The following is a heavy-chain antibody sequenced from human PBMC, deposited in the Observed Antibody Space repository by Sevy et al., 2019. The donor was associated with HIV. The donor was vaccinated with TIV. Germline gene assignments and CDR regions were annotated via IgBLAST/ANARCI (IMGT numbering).Heavy chain of an antibody. CDR1: GFTVSSNY. D-gene: IGHD2-2*01. Sequence: GGSLRLSCAASGFTVSSNYMTWVRQAPGKGLEWVSVIYSGGNTYYADSVKGRFTISRDNSKNTMYLQMNSLRVEDTAVYYCARDRRGYCSSTSCYPYGMDVWGQRTTVTVSS. J-gene: IGHJ6*02. CDR2: IYSGGNT. CDR3: ARDRRGYCSSTSCYPYGMDV. V-gene: IGHV3-53*01.